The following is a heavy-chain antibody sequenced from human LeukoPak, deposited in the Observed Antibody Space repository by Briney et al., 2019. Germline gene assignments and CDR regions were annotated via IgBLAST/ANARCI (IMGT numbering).Heavy chain of an antibody. CDR2: IYHSGST. J-gene: IGHJ4*02. CDR3: ARVPAYGDYYFDY. V-gene: IGHV4-38-2*02. Sequence: SETLSLTCIVSRYSITNGYYWGWIRQPPGKGLEWIAFIYHSGSTYYNPSLKSRVTISVDTSKNQFFLKLSSLTAADTAVYYCARVPAYGDYYFDYWGQGTLVTVSS. CDR1: RYSITNGYY. D-gene: IGHD4-17*01.